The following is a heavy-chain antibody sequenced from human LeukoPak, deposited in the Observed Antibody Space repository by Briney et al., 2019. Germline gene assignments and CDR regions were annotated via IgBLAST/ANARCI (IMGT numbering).Heavy chain of an antibody. Sequence: GGSLRLSCAASGFTFSDYYMSWIRQAPGKGLEWVSYISSSSSYTNYADSVEGRFTISRDNAKNSLYLQMNSLTAEDTAVYYCARLLYSSRLFDYWGQGTLITVSS. J-gene: IGHJ4*02. CDR3: ARLLYSSRLFDY. D-gene: IGHD6-13*01. CDR1: GFTFSDYY. CDR2: ISSSSSYT. V-gene: IGHV3-11*06.